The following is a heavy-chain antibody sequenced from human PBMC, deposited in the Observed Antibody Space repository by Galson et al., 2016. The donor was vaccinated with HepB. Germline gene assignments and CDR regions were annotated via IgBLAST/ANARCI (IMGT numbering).Heavy chain of an antibody. Sequence: SLRLSCAASGFAFSSYAMRWVRQAPGKGLEWVAAISYSGRNTYYTDSVKGRFTISRDNSRNTLHLQMNSLTAEDTAIYYCANLRGGYSGPRDYDYYNGIEVGGQGTTVTVSS. J-gene: IGHJ6*02. CDR2: ISYSGRNT. V-gene: IGHV3-23*01. CDR3: ANLRGGYSGPRDYDYYNGIEV. D-gene: IGHD5-12*01. CDR1: GFAFSSYA.